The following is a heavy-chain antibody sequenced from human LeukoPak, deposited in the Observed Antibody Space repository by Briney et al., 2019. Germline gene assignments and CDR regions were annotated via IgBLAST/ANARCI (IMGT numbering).Heavy chain of an antibody. CDR1: GFTFSDYY. J-gene: IGHJ4*02. Sequence: GGSLRLSCAASGFTFSDYYMSWIRQAPGKGLEWASYISSSGSTIYYADSVKGRFTISRDNAKNSLYLQMNSLRAEDTAVYYCARDLPRGVIMKWGQGTLVTVSS. D-gene: IGHD3-10*01. CDR2: ISSSGSTI. V-gene: IGHV3-11*04. CDR3: ARDLPRGVIMK.